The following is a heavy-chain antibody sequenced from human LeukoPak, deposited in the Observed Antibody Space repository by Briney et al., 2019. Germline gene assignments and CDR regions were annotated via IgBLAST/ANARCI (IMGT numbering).Heavy chain of an antibody. CDR3: ARGESTVTTYIANFGY. Sequence: GASVKVSCKAFGYTFTGYYMHWVRQAPGQGLECTGWINPNSGGTNYAQKFQGRVTMTRDTSISTAYMELSRLRSDDTAVYYCARGESTVTTYIANFGYWGQGTLVTVSS. CDR1: GYTFTGYY. D-gene: IGHD4-17*01. J-gene: IGHJ4*02. CDR2: INPNSGGT. V-gene: IGHV1-2*02.